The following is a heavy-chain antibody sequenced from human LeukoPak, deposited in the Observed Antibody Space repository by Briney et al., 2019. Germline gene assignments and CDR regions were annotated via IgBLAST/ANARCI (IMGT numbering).Heavy chain of an antibody. J-gene: IGHJ6*02. Sequence: QPGRSLRLSCAASGFTFSSYGMHWVRQAPGKGLEWVAVIWYDGSNKYYADSVKGRFTISRDNSKNTLYLQMNSLRAEDTAVYYCARDPIVVVTAIFGNAMEVWGQGTTVTVSS. CDR2: IWYDGSNK. D-gene: IGHD2-21*02. V-gene: IGHV3-33*01. CDR1: GFTFSSYG. CDR3: ARDPIVVVTAIFGNAMEV.